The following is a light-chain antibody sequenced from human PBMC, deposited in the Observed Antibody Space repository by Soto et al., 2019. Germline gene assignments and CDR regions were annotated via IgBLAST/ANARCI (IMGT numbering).Light chain of an antibody. CDR2: DVS. Sequence: QSALTQPASVSGSPGQSITISCTGTSSDVVGYNYVSWYQHHPGKAPKLLIYDVSNRPSGISNRFSGSKSDNTASLTISGLRPEDEADYYCSSNTTSNTRQIVFGTGTKVTVL. V-gene: IGLV2-14*03. J-gene: IGLJ1*01. CDR3: SSNTTSNTRQIV. CDR1: SSDVVGYNY.